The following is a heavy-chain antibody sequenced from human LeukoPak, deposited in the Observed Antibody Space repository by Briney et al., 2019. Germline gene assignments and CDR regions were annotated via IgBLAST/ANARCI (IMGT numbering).Heavy chain of an antibody. CDR1: GGTFSSYA. J-gene: IGHJ3*02. CDR2: IIPIFGTA. CDR3: ARGHCSGGSCYPSAFDI. D-gene: IGHD2-15*01. Sequence: SVKVSCKAPGGTFSSYAISWVRQAPGQGLEWMGGIIPIFGTANYAQKFQGRVTITTDESTSTAYMELSSLRSEDTAVYYCARGHCSGGSCYPSAFDIWGQGTMVTVSS. V-gene: IGHV1-69*05.